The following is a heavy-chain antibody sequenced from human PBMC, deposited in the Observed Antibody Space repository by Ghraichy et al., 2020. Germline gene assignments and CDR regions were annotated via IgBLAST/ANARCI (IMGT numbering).Heavy chain of an antibody. CDR3: ARGYCSGGSCQDAFDI. CDR1: GGSISSSSYY. Sequence: SQTLSLTCTVSGGSISSSSYYWGWIRQPPGKGLEWIGSIYYSGSTYYNPSLKSRVTISVDTSKNQFSLKLSSVTAADTAVYYCARGYCSGGSCQDAFDIWGQGTMVTVSS. CDR2: IYYSGST. V-gene: IGHV4-39*01. D-gene: IGHD2-15*01. J-gene: IGHJ3*02.